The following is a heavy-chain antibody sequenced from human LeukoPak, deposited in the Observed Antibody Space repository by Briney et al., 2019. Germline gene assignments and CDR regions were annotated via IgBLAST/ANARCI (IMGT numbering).Heavy chain of an antibody. CDR3: AKGLSGGGQRGYFDY. Sequence: GGSLRLSCAASGFIFSTYGTHWVRQAPGKGLEWVAVISNDGSNKYYADSVKGRFTISRDNSKNTLYLQMNSLRAEDTAVYYCAKGLSGGGQRGYFDYWGQGTLVTVSS. CDR2: ISNDGSNK. D-gene: IGHD4-23*01. V-gene: IGHV3-30*18. CDR1: GFIFSTYG. J-gene: IGHJ4*02.